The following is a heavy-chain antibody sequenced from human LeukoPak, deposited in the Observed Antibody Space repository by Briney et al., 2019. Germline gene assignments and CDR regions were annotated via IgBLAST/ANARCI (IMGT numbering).Heavy chain of an antibody. V-gene: IGHV3-23*01. D-gene: IGHD1-26*01. Sequence: GGSLRLSCAAPGFTFSSYAMSWVRQAPGKGLEWVSAISGSGGSTYYADSVKGRFTISRDNSKNTLYLQMNSLRAEDTAVYYCAKREYSGSYYPRGAFDIWGQGTMVTVSS. CDR1: GFTFSSYA. CDR2: ISGSGGST. J-gene: IGHJ3*02. CDR3: AKREYSGSYYPRGAFDI.